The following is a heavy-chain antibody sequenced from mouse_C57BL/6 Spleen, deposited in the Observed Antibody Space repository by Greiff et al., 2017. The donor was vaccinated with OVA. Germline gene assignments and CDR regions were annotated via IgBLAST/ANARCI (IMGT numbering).Heavy chain of an antibody. CDR3: AREATVAPFDY. D-gene: IGHD1-1*01. V-gene: IGHV1-61*01. CDR2: IYPSDSET. CDR1: GYTFTSYW. Sequence: QVQLQQPGAELVRPGSSVKLSCKASGYTFTSYWMDWVKQRPGQGLEWIGNIYPSDSETHYNQKFKDKATLTVDKSSSTAYMQLSSLTSEDSAVYYCAREATVAPFDYWGQGTTLTVSS. J-gene: IGHJ2*01.